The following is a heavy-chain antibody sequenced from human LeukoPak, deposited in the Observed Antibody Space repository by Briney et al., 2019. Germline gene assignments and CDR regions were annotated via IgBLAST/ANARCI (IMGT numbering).Heavy chain of an antibody. V-gene: IGHV3-30*02. CDR1: GFTFSSYG. Sequence: PGGSLRLSCAASGFTFSSYGMHWVRQAPGKGLEWVAFIRYDGSNKYYADSVKGRFTISRDNSKNTLYLQMNSLRAEDTAMYYCAREYQVSYSGYDYWGQGTLVTVSS. J-gene: IGHJ4*02. CDR3: AREYQVSYSGYDY. D-gene: IGHD1-26*01. CDR2: IRYDGSNK.